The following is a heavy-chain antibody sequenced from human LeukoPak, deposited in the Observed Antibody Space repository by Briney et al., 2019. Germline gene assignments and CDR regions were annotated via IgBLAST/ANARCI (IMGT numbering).Heavy chain of an antibody. D-gene: IGHD3-10*01. Sequence: PGGSLRLSCAASGFTFNTYAMTWVRQAPGKGLEWVSSISSSGSNTYYTDSVKGRFTISRGNSKYTLYLQMNSLRVEDTAVYYCAAGSGSYYKATSWGQGTLVTVSS. CDR1: GFTFNTYA. J-gene: IGHJ5*02. CDR2: ISSSGSNT. CDR3: AAGSGSYYKATS. V-gene: IGHV3-23*01.